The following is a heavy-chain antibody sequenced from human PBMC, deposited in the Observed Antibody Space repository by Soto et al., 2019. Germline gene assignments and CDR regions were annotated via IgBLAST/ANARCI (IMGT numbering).Heavy chain of an antibody. J-gene: IGHJ4*02. CDR2: ISYDGSNK. Sequence: QVQLVESGGGVVQPGRSLRLSCAASGFTFSSYAMHWVRQAPGKWLGWVAVISYDGSNKYYADSVKGRFTISRDNSKNTLYLQMNSLRAEDTAVYYCARVPSSSGRAHFDYWGQGTLVTVSS. CDR1: GFTFSSYA. V-gene: IGHV3-30-3*01. D-gene: IGHD2-15*01. CDR3: ARVPSSSGRAHFDY.